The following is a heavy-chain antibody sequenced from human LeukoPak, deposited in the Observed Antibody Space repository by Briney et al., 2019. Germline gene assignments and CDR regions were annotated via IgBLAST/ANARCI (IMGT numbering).Heavy chain of an antibody. CDR3: ARERNTNLQYYFDY. CDR1: GGCFSGYY. CDR2: INHSGST. D-gene: IGHD4-11*01. V-gene: IGHV4-34*01. J-gene: IGHJ4*02. Sequence: PSETLSLTCAVYGGCFSGYYWSWIRQPPGKGLEWIGEINHSGSTNYNPSLKSRVTISVDTSKNQFSLKLSSVTAADTAVYYCARERNTNLQYYFDYWGQGTLVTVSS.